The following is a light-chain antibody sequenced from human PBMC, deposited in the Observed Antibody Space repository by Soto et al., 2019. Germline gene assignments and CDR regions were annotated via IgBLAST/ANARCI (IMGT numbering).Light chain of an antibody. CDR2: RAS. Sequence: DIQMTQSPSSVSASVGDRGTITCRTSQGITSWLAWYQQKPGISPKLLISRASNLPSGVPSRFSGSGSGTDFTLTISGLQPTDFATYYCQQTATFPHTFGGGTKVEIK. J-gene: IGKJ4*01. V-gene: IGKV1-12*01. CDR3: QQTATFPHT. CDR1: QGITSW.